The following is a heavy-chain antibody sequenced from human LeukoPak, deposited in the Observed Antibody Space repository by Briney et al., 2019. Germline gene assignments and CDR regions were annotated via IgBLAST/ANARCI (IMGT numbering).Heavy chain of an antibody. CDR1: GYTFTGYY. D-gene: IGHD2-8*01. CDR3: ARAPAVGYAARYFDY. CDR2: INPNGGGA. J-gene: IGHJ4*02. Sequence: ASVKVSCKASGYTFTGYYIHWVRQAPGQGLEWMGWINPNGGGANYAQNFQGRVTLTRDTSISTAYMDLNRLRSDDTAVYHCARAPAVGYAARYFDYWGQGTLVTVSS. V-gene: IGHV1-2*02.